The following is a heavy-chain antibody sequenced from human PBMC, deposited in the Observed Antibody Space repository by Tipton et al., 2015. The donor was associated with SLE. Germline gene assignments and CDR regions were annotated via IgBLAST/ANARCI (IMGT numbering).Heavy chain of an antibody. V-gene: IGHV4-4*07. CDR3: ARDRGGSFLFDY. CDR2: IYSSGST. CDR1: GDSISGYY. Sequence: TLSLTCTVSGDSISGYYWNWIRQPAGKGLEWIGRIYSSGSTNYNPSLKSRVTLSVDTSKNQFSLKLTSVTAADTAVYYCARDRGGSFLFDYWGQGTLVTVSS. D-gene: IGHD1-26*01. J-gene: IGHJ4*02.